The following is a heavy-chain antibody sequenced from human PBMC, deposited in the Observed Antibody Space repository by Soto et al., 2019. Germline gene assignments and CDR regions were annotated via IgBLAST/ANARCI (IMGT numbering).Heavy chain of an antibody. Sequence: QVQLVQSGVEVKKPGASVKVSCKASGYTFNIYGISWVRQAPGQGLEWLGWISAYNGQTKDAQKFQGRVFMTTDTSATTAYMELRSLRSDDTAVYYCVRDYGNTGGMDVWGQGTTVTVSS. CDR3: VRDYGNTGGMDV. J-gene: IGHJ6*02. CDR2: ISAYNGQT. CDR1: GYTFNIYG. D-gene: IGHD4-4*01. V-gene: IGHV1-18*01.